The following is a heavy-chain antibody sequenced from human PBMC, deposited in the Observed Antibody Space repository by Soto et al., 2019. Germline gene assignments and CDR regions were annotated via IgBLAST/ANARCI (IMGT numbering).Heavy chain of an antibody. J-gene: IGHJ6*02. CDR2: ISGSGGST. D-gene: IGHD4-4*01. CDR3: AKQTRPTVTENYYYYGMDV. V-gene: IGHV3-23*01. Sequence: PGGSLRLSCAASGFTFSSYAMSWVRQAPGKGLEWVSAISGSGGSTYYADSVKGRFTISRDNSKNTLYLQMNSLRAEDTAVYYCAKQTRPTVTENYYYYGMDVWGQGTTVTVSS. CDR1: GFTFSSYA.